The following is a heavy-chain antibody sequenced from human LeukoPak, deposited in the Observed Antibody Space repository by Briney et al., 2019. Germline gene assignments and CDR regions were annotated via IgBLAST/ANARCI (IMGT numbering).Heavy chain of an antibody. CDR2: ISSSSSYI. J-gene: IGHJ4*02. Sequence: PGGSLRLSCAASGFTFSSYSMNWVRQAPGKGLEWVSSISSSSSYIYYADSVKGRFTISRDNAKNSLYLQMNSLRAEDTAVYYCARVGPGNYYDSSGYYYGFDYWGQGTLVTVSS. CDR1: GFTFSSYS. CDR3: ARVGPGNYYDSSGYYYGFDY. V-gene: IGHV3-21*01. D-gene: IGHD3-22*01.